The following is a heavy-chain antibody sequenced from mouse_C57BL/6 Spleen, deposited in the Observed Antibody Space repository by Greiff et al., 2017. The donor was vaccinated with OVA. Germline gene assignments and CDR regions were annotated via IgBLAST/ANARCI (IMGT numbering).Heavy chain of an antibody. CDR3: ASGLSDYGSSPNWYFDV. J-gene: IGHJ1*03. D-gene: IGHD1-1*01. V-gene: IGHV1-64*01. CDR2: IHPNSGST. Sequence: QVQLQQPGAELVKPGASVKLSCKASGYTFTSYWMHWVKQRPGQGLEWIGMIHPNSGSTNYNEKFKSKATLTVDKSSSTAYMQLSSLTSEDSAVYYCASGLSDYGSSPNWYFDVWGTGTTVTVSS. CDR1: GYTFTSYW.